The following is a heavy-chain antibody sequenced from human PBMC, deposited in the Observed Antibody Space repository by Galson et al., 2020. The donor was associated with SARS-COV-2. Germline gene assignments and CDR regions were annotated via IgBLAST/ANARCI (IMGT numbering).Heavy chain of an antibody. CDR1: GFSLSTSGMC. CDR3: ARILVASYGVPGGYYYYGMDV. Sequence: SGPTLVKPTQTLTLTCTFSGFSLSTSGMCVSWIRQPPGKALEWLARIDWDDDKYYSTSLKTRLTISKDTSKNQVVLTMTNMDPVDTATYYCARILVASYGVPGGYYYYGMDVWGQGTTVTVSS. J-gene: IGHJ6*02. V-gene: IGHV2-70*11. CDR2: IDWDDDK. D-gene: IGHD5-18*01.